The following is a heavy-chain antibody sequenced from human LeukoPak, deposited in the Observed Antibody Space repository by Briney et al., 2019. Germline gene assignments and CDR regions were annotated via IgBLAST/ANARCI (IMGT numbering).Heavy chain of an antibody. CDR3: ARLVGRMITFGRVIVIPRYFDY. Sequence: SETLSLTCTVSGGSISSSSYYWGWIRQPPGKGLEWIGSIYYSGSTYYNPSLKSRVTISVDTSKNQFSLKLSSVTAADTAVYYCARLVGRMITFGRVIVIPRYFDYWGQGTLVTVSS. D-gene: IGHD3-16*02. V-gene: IGHV4-39*01. J-gene: IGHJ4*02. CDR2: IYYSGST. CDR1: GGSISSSSYY.